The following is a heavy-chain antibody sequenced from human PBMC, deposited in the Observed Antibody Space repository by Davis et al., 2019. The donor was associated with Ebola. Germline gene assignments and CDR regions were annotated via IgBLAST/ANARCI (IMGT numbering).Heavy chain of an antibody. V-gene: IGHV1-3*04. CDR1: GYSFSGYT. J-gene: IGHJ4*02. Sequence: ASVKVSCKASGYSFSGYTLHLVRQAPGQRLQWMGWVDTGNGNTKYSQEFQGRVTITWDTPASTAYMELSSLRSEDTAIYFCARVGGWGPFDFWGRGILVTVSS. D-gene: IGHD3-16*01. CDR2: VDTGNGNT. CDR3: ARVGGWGPFDF.